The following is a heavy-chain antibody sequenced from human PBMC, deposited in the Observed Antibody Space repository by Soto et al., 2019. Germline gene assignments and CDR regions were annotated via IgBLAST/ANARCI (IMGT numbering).Heavy chain of an antibody. CDR3: ARDRRSNYAVDY. D-gene: IGHD4-4*01. J-gene: IGHJ4*02. CDR2: IYYSGST. V-gene: IGHV4-61*01. Sequence: SETLSLTCTVSGGSVSSGSYYWSWIRQPPGKGLEWIGYIYYSGSTNYNPSLKSRVTISVDTSKNRFSLKLSSVAAADTAVYYCARDRRSNYAVDYWGQGTLVTVSS. CDR1: GGSVSSGSYY.